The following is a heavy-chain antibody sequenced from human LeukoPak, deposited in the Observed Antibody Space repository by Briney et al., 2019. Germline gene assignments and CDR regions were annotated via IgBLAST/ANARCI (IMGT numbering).Heavy chain of an antibody. CDR2: IYHSGST. D-gene: IGHD2-15*01. V-gene: IGHV4-39*07. CDR3: ARSLASIRLYYFDY. Sequence: SETLSLTCTVSGGSISSSSYYWGWIRQPPGKGLEWIGSIYHSGSTYYNPSLKSRVTISVDTSKNQLSLKLSSVTAADTAVYYCARSLASIRLYYFDYWGQGTLVTVSS. J-gene: IGHJ4*02. CDR1: GGSISSSSYY.